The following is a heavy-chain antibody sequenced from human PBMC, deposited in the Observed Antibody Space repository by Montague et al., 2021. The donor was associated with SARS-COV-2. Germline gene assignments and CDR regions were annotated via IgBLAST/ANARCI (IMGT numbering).Heavy chain of an antibody. V-gene: IGHV2-70*01. Sequence: PALVKPTQTLTLTCTFSGFSLSTSGMCVSRIRQPPGKALEWLALIDWDDDKYYSTSLKTRLTISKDTSKNQVVLTMTNMDSVVTATCYCARIPVSGTAMDQYYYYYGMDVWGQGTTVTVSS. D-gene: IGHD5-18*01. J-gene: IGHJ6*02. CDR1: GFSLSTSGMC. CDR2: IDWDDDK. CDR3: ARIPVSGTAMDQYYYYYGMDV.